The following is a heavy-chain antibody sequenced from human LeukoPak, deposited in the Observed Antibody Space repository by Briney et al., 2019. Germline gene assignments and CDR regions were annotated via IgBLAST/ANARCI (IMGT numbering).Heavy chain of an antibody. D-gene: IGHD6-19*01. V-gene: IGHV3-33*01. CDR3: ARDPGHSGWYGDY. J-gene: IGHJ4*02. Sequence: GGSLRLSCAASGFTFSSYGMHWVRQAPGKGLEWVSIIWYDGSNKYYADSVKGRFTISKDNSKNTLYLQMNSLRAEDTAVYYCARDPGHSGWYGDYWGQGTLVTVSS. CDR1: GFTFSSYG. CDR2: IWYDGSNK.